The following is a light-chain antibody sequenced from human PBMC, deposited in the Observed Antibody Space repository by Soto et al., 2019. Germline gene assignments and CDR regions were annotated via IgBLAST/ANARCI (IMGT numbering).Light chain of an antibody. CDR1: QGIRND. CDR2: AAS. CDR3: VQDYNYPWT. J-gene: IGKJ1*01. V-gene: IGKV1-6*01. Sequence: IQMTQSPNTLSAAVGDRVTISCRSSQGIRNDLGWYQQKPGKAPKLLIYAASSLQSGVPSRFICSGSGTAFTLAISSLQPGDFATYYCVQDYNYPWTFGQGTKVDIK.